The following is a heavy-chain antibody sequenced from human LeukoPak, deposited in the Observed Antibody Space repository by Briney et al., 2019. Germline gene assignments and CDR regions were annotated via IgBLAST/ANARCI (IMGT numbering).Heavy chain of an antibody. Sequence: SETLSLTCTVSGGSISSSSYYWGWIRQPPGKGLEWIGSIYYSGSTYYNPSLKSRFTISVDTSKNQFSLKLSSVTAADTAVYYCARGMAAAGPSNWFDPWGQGTLVTVSS. CDR1: GGSISSSSYY. J-gene: IGHJ5*02. D-gene: IGHD6-13*01. CDR2: IYYSGST. V-gene: IGHV4-39*01. CDR3: ARGMAAAGPSNWFDP.